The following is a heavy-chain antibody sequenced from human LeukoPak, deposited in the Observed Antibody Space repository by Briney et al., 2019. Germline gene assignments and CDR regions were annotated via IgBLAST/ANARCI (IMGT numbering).Heavy chain of an antibody. CDR1: GFTFSSYG. J-gene: IGHJ6*02. CDR2: ISYDGSNK. CDR3: ARASYGSESPGPFYYGVDV. Sequence: PGGSLRLSCAASGFTFSSYGMHWVRQAPGKGLEWVAVISYDGSNKYYADSVKGRFTISRDNSKNTLYLQMNSLRAEDTAVYYCARASYGSESPGPFYYGVDVWGQGTTVTVSS. V-gene: IGHV3-30*03. D-gene: IGHD3-10*01.